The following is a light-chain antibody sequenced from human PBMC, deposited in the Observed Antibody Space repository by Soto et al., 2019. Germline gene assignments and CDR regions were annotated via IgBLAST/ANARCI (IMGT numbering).Light chain of an antibody. V-gene: IGLV2-14*01. J-gene: IGLJ1*01. Sequence: QSALTQPASVSGSPGQSITISCTGTSSDVGGYNYVSWXQQHPGKAPKXMIYEVSNRPSGVSNRFSGSKSGNTASLTISXXQAEDEADYYCSSYTSSSAYVFGTGTXLTV. CDR1: SSDVGGYNY. CDR3: SSYTSSSAYV. CDR2: EVS.